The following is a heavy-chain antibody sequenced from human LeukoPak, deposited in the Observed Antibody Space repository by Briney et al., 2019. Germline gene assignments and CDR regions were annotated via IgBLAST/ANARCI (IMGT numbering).Heavy chain of an antibody. CDR3: ARGRDYDILTGYPRVTFDY. CDR1: GGSFSGYY. J-gene: IGHJ4*02. V-gene: IGHV4-34*01. Sequence: SETLSLTCAVYGGSFSGYYWSWIRQPPGKGLEWIGEINHSGSTNYNPSLKSRVTISVDTSKSQFSLKLSSVTAADTAVYYCARGRDYDILTGYPRVTFDYWGQGTLVTVSS. D-gene: IGHD3-9*01. CDR2: INHSGST.